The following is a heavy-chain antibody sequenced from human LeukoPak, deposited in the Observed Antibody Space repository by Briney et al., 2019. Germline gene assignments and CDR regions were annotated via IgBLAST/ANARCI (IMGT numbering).Heavy chain of an antibody. CDR3: ARLDGNWNYFDY. CDR2: INPSGGST. CDR1: GYTFISYY. D-gene: IGHD1-20*01. Sequence: ASVKVSCKASGYTFISYYMHWVRQAPGQGLEWMGIINPSGGSTSYAQKFQGRVTMTRDTSTNTVYMDLRNLRSEDTAVYHCARLDGNWNYFDYWGQGTLVTVSS. J-gene: IGHJ4*02. V-gene: IGHV1-46*01.